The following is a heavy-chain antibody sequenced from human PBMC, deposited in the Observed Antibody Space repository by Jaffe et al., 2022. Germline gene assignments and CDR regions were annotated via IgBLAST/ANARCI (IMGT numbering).Heavy chain of an antibody. CDR1: GFTFSSYA. D-gene: IGHD2-15*01. V-gene: IGHV3-23*01. CDR3: AKGHGEHCDSNCHSRVLDF. Sequence: EVQLLESGGDLVQPGGSLRLSCAASGFTFSSYAMSWVRQAPGKGLESVSIISGSGYSIVYADSVKGRFTISRDNSNNMVYLQMSNLRAEDTAVYYCAKGHGEHCDSNCHSRVLDFWGQGTLVTVSS. J-gene: IGHJ4*02. CDR2: ISGSGYSI.